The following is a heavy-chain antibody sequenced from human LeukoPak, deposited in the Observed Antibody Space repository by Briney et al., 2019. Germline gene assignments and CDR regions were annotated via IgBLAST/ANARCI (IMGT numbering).Heavy chain of an antibody. CDR3: ARSVSRYFDWTQTSGRYGMDA. Sequence: GASVKVSCKASGYTFTGYYMHWVRQAPGQGLEWMGWINPNSGGTNYAQKFQGRVTMTRDTSISTAYMELSRLRSDDTAVYYCARSVSRYFDWTQTSGRYGMDAWGQGTTVTVSS. V-gene: IGHV1-2*02. CDR1: GYTFTGYY. J-gene: IGHJ6*02. CDR2: INPNSGGT. D-gene: IGHD3-9*01.